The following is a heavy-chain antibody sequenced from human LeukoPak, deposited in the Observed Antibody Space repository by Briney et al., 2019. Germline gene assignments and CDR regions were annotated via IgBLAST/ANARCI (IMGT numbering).Heavy chain of an antibody. Sequence: SETLSLTCTVSGGSIRSYYWSWIRQPPGKGLEWIGYIYYSGSTNYNPSLKSRVTISVDTSKNQFSLKLSSVTAADTAVYYCAREGRITGTKYAFDIWGQGTMVTVSS. CDR2: IYYSGST. V-gene: IGHV4-59*01. J-gene: IGHJ3*02. D-gene: IGHD1-20*01. CDR3: AREGRITGTKYAFDI. CDR1: GGSIRSYY.